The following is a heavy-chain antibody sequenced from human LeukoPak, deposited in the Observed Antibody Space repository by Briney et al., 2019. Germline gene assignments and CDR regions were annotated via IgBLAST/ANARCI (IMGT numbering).Heavy chain of an antibody. CDR2: INPNSGGT. CDR1: GYTFTGYY. Sequence: ASVKVSCKASGYTFTGYYMHWVRQAPGQGLEWMGWINPNSGGTNYAQKFQGRVTITRDTSISTAYMELSRLRSDDTAVYYCARDIAARPLFDYWGQGTLVTVSS. CDR3: ARDIAARPLFDY. V-gene: IGHV1-2*02. D-gene: IGHD6-6*01. J-gene: IGHJ4*02.